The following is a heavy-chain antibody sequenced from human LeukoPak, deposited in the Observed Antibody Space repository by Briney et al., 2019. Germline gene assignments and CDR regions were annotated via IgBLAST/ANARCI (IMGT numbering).Heavy chain of an antibody. Sequence: GGSLRLSCAASGFTFSSYSMNWVRQAPGKGLEWVSYISSNSSTIYYADSVKGRFTISRDNSKNSLYLQMNSLRAEDTAVYYCARDPGLFGVVIQPTFDYWGQGTLVTVSS. CDR1: GFTFSSYS. J-gene: IGHJ4*02. CDR2: ISSNSSTI. D-gene: IGHD3-3*01. CDR3: ARDPGLFGVVIQPTFDY. V-gene: IGHV3-48*04.